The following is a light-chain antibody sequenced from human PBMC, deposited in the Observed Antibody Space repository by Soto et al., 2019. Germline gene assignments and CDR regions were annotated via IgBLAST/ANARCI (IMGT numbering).Light chain of an antibody. CDR2: EVS. V-gene: IGLV2-14*01. CDR3: SSYTALAHV. CDR1: SSDILNFNF. Sequence: QSVLTQPASVSGSPGQAITISCTATSSDILNFNFVSWYQQHPGRAPKLILYEVSSRPSGVSNRFSGSKSGNTASLTISGLQADDEADYYCSSYTALAHVFGGGTKATVL. J-gene: IGLJ1*01.